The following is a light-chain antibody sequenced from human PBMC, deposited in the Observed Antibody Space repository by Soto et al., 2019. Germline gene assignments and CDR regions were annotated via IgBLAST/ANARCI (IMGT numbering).Light chain of an antibody. CDR2: FAS. Sequence: EIVLRQSPATLSLSPGERATLSCRASQSVSSYLAWYQQKPGQARRLLIYFASTRATAVPARFTAGGSGTEFTLTISSLQSDDLAVYYCQQYDKWPRTFGQGTKVDIK. V-gene: IGKV3-15*01. CDR3: QQYDKWPRT. CDR1: QSVSSY. J-gene: IGKJ1*01.